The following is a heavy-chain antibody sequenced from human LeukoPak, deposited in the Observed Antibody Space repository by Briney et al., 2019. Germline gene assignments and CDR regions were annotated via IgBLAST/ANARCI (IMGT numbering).Heavy chain of an antibody. CDR1: GYTFTSYG. CDR2: ISAYNGNT. V-gene: IGHV1-18*01. CDR3: AREMAMVRGVIIPYYFDY. D-gene: IGHD3-10*01. J-gene: IGHJ4*02. Sequence: ASVKVSCKASGYTFTSYGISWVRQAPGQGLEWMGWISAYNGNTNYAQKLQGRVTMTTDTSTSTAYMELRSLRSDDTAVYYCAREMAMVRGVIIPYYFDYWGQGTLVTVSS.